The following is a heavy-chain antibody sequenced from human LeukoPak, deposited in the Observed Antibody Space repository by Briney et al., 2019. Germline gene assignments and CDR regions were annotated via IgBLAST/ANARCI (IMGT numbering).Heavy chain of an antibody. CDR2: SSGDGATT. V-gene: IGHV3-43*02. CDR1: GFIFYDNA. CDR3: AKDNQRGGFQH. J-gene: IGHJ1*01. D-gene: IGHD3-16*01. Sequence: GGSLRLSCAASGFIFYDNAMYWVRQAPGKGLEWVSLSSGDGATTYYADSVKGRFNISRDNSKSSLYLQMNSLRSEDSALYYCAKDNQRGGFQHWGQGTLVTVSS.